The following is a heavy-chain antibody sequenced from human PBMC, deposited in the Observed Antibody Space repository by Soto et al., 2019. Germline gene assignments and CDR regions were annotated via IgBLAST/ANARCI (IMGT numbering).Heavy chain of an antibody. CDR2: INQDGSEK. CDR1: GYSFTTYW. Sequence: GESLKISCQGSGYSFTTYWISWVRQMPGKGLEWVANINQDGSEKNYVDSVKGRFTISRDNAKNTLYLQMDSLRAEDTAIYFCTKDTSGTKDTSGTYYTSDFWGQGTLVTVSS. V-gene: IGHV3-7*05. CDR3: TKDTSGTKDTSGTYYTSDF. J-gene: IGHJ4*02. D-gene: IGHD1-26*01.